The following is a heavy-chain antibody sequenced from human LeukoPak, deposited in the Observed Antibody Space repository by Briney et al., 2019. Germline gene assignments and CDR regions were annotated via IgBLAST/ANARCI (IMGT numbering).Heavy chain of an antibody. CDR3: ASFSSAIEGGPIDY. CDR2: IYYSGST. D-gene: IGHD6-25*01. CDR1: GGSISSSSYY. J-gene: IGHJ4*02. Sequence: SETLSLTCTVSGGSISSSSYYWGWIRQPPGKGLEWIGSIYYSGSTYYNPSLKSRVTISVDTSKNQFSLKLSSVTAADTAVYYCASFSSAIEGGPIDYWGQGTLVTVSS. V-gene: IGHV4-39*01.